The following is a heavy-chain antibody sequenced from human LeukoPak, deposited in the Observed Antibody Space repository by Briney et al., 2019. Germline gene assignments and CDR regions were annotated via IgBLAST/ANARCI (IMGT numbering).Heavy chain of an antibody. CDR1: GFIFSSYW. CDR2: IKEDGSEK. Sequence: GGSLRLSCAASGFIFSSYWMSWVRQAPGKGLEWVATIKEDGSEKYYGDSVKGRFTISRDNAKNSMYLQTDSLRVEDTAVYYCARGKWLQPGLYCFDYWGQGTLVTVSS. CDR3: ARGKWLQPGLYCFDY. J-gene: IGHJ4*02. V-gene: IGHV3-7*04. D-gene: IGHD5-12*01.